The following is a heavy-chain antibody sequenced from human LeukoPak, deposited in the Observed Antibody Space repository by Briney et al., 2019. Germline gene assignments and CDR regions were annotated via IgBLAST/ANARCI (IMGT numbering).Heavy chain of an antibody. CDR1: GFTVSSNY. V-gene: IGHV3-66*01. Sequence: GGSLRLSCAASGFTVSSNYMSWVRQAPGKGLEWVSLIYSGGSTYYADSVKGRFTISRDNSKNTLYLQMNRLRDEDTAVYYCAIDSSAYYYRLLICWRQGAMVTVYS. CDR2: IYSGGST. CDR3: AIDSSAYYYRLLIC. D-gene: IGHD3-22*01. J-gene: IGHJ4*02.